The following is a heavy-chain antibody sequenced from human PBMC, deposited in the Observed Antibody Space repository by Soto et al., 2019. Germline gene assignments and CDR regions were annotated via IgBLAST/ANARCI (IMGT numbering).Heavy chain of an antibody. Sequence: ASVKVSCKASGYTFTGYYIHWVRQAPLQVLEWMVCINPNSGGTNYAQKFQGWVTMTRDTSISTAYMELSRLRSDDTAVYYCARREITIFGVANYYYYGMDVWGQGTTVTLSS. CDR1: GYTFTGYY. V-gene: IGHV1-2*04. CDR3: ARREITIFGVANYYYYGMDV. D-gene: IGHD3-3*01. J-gene: IGHJ6*01. CDR2: INPNSGGT.